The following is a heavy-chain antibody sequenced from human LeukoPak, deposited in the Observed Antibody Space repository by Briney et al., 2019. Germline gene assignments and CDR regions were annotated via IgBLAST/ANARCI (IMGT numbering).Heavy chain of an antibody. CDR1: GGSFSGYY. V-gene: IGHV4-34*01. D-gene: IGHD2-2*01. CDR3: ARIDVAPAAEDNDY. CDR2: INHSGST. Sequence: SETLSLTCAVYGGSFSGYYWSWIRQPPGKGLEWIGEINHSGSTNYNPSLKSRVTISVDTSKNQFSLKLSSVTAADTAVYYCARIDVAPAAEDNDYWGQGTLVTVSS. J-gene: IGHJ4*02.